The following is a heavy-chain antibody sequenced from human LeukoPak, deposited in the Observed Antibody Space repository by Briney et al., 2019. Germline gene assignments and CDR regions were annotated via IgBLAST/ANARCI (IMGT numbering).Heavy chain of an antibody. V-gene: IGHV1-69*05. D-gene: IGHD2-8*01. CDR1: GGTFSSYA. CDR2: IIPIFGTA. J-gene: IGHJ5*02. CDR3: ARDAAVLYGFDP. Sequence: GASVKVSCKAPGGTFSSYAISWVRQAPGQGLEWMGRIIPIFGTANYAQKFQGRVTITTDESTSTAYMELSSLRSEDTAVYYCARDAAVLYGFDPWGQGTLVTVSS.